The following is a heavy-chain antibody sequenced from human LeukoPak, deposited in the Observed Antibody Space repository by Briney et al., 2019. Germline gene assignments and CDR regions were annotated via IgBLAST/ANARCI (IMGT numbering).Heavy chain of an antibody. CDR3: GRDYRRATYDY. Sequence: SGGSLRLSCAASGFTLSTYWMSWVPQAPGKGLVGVANIKGDGSETHYVDSVRGRFTSSRDNDKNPLYLQMNSLRAEDTAVYYCGRDYRRATYDYWGQGTLVSVSS. J-gene: IGHJ4*02. CDR2: IKGDGSET. CDR1: GFTLSTYW. V-gene: IGHV3-7*01.